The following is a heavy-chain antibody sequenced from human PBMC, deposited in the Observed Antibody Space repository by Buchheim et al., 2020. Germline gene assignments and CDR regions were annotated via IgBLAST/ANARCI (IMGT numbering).Heavy chain of an antibody. J-gene: IGHJ6*02. V-gene: IGHV3-33*01. CDR1: GFTFSSYG. Sequence: QVQLVESGGGVVQPGRSLRLSCAASGFTFSSYGMHWVRQAPGKGLEWVAVIWYDGSNKYYADSVKGRFTIPRDNSKNTLYLQMNSLRAEDTAAYYCARDGSSWSTTDYYYGMDVWGQGTT. CDR3: ARDGSSWSTTDYYYGMDV. D-gene: IGHD6-13*01. CDR2: IWYDGSNK.